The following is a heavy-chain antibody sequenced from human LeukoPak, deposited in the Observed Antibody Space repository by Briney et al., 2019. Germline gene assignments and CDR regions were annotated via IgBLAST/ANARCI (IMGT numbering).Heavy chain of an antibody. J-gene: IGHJ4*02. D-gene: IGHD3-22*01. CDR2: INSDGSST. CDR3: AKGHYYDSSGYSDY. V-gene: IGHV3-74*01. CDR1: GFTFSSYW. Sequence: GGSLRLSCAASGFTFSSYWMHWVRQAPGKGLVWVSRINSDGSSTYYADSVKGRFTISRDNSKNTLYLQMNSLRAEDTAVYYCAKGHYYDSSGYSDYWGQGTLVTVSS.